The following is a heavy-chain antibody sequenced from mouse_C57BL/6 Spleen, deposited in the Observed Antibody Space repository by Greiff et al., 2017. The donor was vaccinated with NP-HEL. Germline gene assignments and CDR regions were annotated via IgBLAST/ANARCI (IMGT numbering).Heavy chain of an antibody. V-gene: IGHV14-2*01. D-gene: IGHD1-1*01. CDR3: ALYGSSDWYFDV. CDR1: GFNIKDYY. CDR2: IDPEDGET. J-gene: IGHJ1*03. Sequence: EVQLQQSGAELVKPGASVKLSCTASGFNIKDYYMHWVKQRTEQGLEWIGRIDPEDGETKYAPNFQGKATITADTSSNTAYLQLSSLTSEDTAVYYCALYGSSDWYFDVWGTGTTVTVSS.